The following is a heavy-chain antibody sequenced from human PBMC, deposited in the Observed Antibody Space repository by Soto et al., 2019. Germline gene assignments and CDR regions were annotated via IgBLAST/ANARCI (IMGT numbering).Heavy chain of an antibody. V-gene: IGHV1-3*01. D-gene: IGHD4-17*01. CDR1: GYTFTSYA. CDR2: INAGNGNT. J-gene: IGHJ2*01. Sequence: GASVKVSCKASGYTFTSYAMHWVRQAPGQRLEWMGWINAGNGNTKYSQKFQGRVTITRDTSASTAYMEPSSLRSEDTAVYYCARSLTTVTTRYFDLWGRGTLVTVSS. CDR3: ARSLTTVTTRYFDL.